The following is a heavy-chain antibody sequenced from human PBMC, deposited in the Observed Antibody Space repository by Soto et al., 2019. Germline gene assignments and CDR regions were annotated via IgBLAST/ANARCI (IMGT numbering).Heavy chain of an antibody. CDR2: IWYDGSNK. CDR1: GFTFSSYG. J-gene: IGHJ4*02. Sequence: LRLSCAASGFTFSSYGMHWVRQAPGKGLEWVAVIWYDGSNKYYADSVKGRFTISRDNSKNTLYLQMNSLRAEDTAVYYCARDLDDYGGNSASEYWGQGTRVTVSS. CDR3: ARDLDDYGGNSASEY. V-gene: IGHV3-33*01. D-gene: IGHD4-17*01.